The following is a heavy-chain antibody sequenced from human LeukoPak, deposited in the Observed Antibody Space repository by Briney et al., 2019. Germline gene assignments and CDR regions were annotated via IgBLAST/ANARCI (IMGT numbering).Heavy chain of an antibody. D-gene: IGHD2-21*01. Sequence: MASGTLSLTCAVSGGSIKSNNWWSWVRQPPGKGLEWIGEIYHSGSTNYNPSLESRVTVSVDKSKNQFSLDLSSVTAADTAVYYCATGRRWGFGTSYYFDYWGQGTLVTVSS. CDR3: ATGRRWGFGTSYYFDY. CDR1: GGSIKSNNW. CDR2: IYHSGST. J-gene: IGHJ4*02. V-gene: IGHV4-4*02.